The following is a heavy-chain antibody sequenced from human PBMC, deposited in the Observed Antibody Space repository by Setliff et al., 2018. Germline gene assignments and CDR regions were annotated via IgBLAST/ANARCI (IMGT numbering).Heavy chain of an antibody. CDR1: GFTFSSYW. J-gene: IGHJ5*02. CDR2: IKQDGSVK. CDR3: ARDPFGNPVFDP. D-gene: IGHD3-10*01. V-gene: IGHV3-7*01. Sequence: SLRLSCAASGFTFSSYWMNWVRQAPGKGLEWVANIKQDGSVKNYVDSVKGRFSISRDNTKNSLYLQMNSLRAEDTAVYYCARDPFGNPVFDPWGQGTLVTVSS.